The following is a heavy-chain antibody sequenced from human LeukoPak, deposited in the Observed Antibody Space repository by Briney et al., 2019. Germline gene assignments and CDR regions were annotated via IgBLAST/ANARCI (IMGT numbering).Heavy chain of an antibody. CDR2: INSGGGVT. CDR3: ASSMGFWNAEFTSITD. Sequence: PGGSLRLSCAASGFTVSDNYMTWVRQPPGKGLEWVSAINSGGGVTYYADSVKGRFTISRDNSENTLFLQMDSLRAEDTAVYFCASSMGFWNAEFTSITDWGQGTQVTVSS. V-gene: IGHV3-53*01. D-gene: IGHD1-1*01. J-gene: IGHJ4*02. CDR1: GFTVSDNY.